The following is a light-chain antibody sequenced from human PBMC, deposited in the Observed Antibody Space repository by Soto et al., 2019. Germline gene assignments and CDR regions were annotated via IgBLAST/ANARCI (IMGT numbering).Light chain of an antibody. CDR3: QSYDSSLSGWV. J-gene: IGLJ3*02. V-gene: IGLV1-40*01. CDR2: GNS. Sequence: QSVLTQPPSVSGAPGQRVTISCTGSSSNIGAGYDVHWYHQLPGTAPKLLIYGNSNRPSGVPDRFSGSKSGTSASLAITGLQAADEADYYCQSYDSSLSGWVFGGGTQLTVL. CDR1: SSNIGAGYD.